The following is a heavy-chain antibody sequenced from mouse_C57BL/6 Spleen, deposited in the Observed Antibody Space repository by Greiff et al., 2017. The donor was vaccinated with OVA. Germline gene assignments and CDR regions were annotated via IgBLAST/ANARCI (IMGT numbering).Heavy chain of an antibody. J-gene: IGHJ4*01. V-gene: IGHV1-55*01. CDR3: ARSLTTGYAMDY. Sequence: VKQRPGQGLEWIGDIYPGSGSTNYNEKFKGKATLTVDTSSSTAYMQLSSLTSEDSAVYYCARSLTTGYAMDYWGQGTSVTVSS. CDR2: IYPGSGST.